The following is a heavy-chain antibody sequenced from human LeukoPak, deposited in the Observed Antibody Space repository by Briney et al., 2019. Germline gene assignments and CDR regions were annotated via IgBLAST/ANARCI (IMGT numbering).Heavy chain of an antibody. D-gene: IGHD2-2*01. CDR2: ISAYNGNT. J-gene: IGHJ4*02. CDR1: GYIFTSYG. V-gene: IGHV1-18*01. Sequence: ASVKVSCKASGYIFTSYGISWVRQGPGQGLEWVGWISAYNGNTKSAPNLQDRVTMTTDTSTATAYMELRSLRLNDTAVYFCARARPGAYCGTTSCFSDYWGQGTLVTVSS. CDR3: ARARPGAYCGTTSCFSDY.